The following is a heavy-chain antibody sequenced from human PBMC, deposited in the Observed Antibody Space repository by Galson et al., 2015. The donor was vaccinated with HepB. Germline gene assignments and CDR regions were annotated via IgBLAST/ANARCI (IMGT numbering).Heavy chain of an antibody. CDR3: ARLSINSPRGAFDI. Sequence: SLRLSCAASGFTFSSYSMNWVRQAPGKGLEWVSSISSSSSYIYYADSVKGRFTISRDNAKNSLYLQMNSLRADDTAVYYCARLSINSPRGAFDIWGQGTMVTVSS. J-gene: IGHJ3*02. V-gene: IGHV3-21*01. CDR2: ISSSSSYI. D-gene: IGHD2/OR15-2a*01. CDR1: GFTFSSYS.